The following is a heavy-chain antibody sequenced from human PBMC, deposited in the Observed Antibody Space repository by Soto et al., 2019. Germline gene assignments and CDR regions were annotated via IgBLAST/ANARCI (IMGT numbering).Heavy chain of an antibody. V-gene: IGHV3-48*01. CDR1: GFTFSTYS. J-gene: IGHJ4*02. Sequence: EVQVVESGGGLVQPGGSLRLSCAASGFTFSTYSMSWVRQAPGKGLEWVSYISSTGNTIYYPDSVKGRLSISRDTAKKSLYLQMNSLRAEDTAVYYSERSGYFDYWSQGTLVTVSS. CDR2: ISSTGNTI. D-gene: IGHD2-8*02. CDR3: ERSGYFDY.